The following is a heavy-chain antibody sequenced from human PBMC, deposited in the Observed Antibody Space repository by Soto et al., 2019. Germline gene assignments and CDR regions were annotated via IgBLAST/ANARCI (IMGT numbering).Heavy chain of an antibody. D-gene: IGHD3-16*01. J-gene: IGHJ6*02. CDR3: ARGLGGRMDD. V-gene: IGHV1-69*08. CDR2: IIPILGET. Sequence: QVQLVQSGAEVKKPGSSVRVSCKASGTIFSSYTISRVRQAPGQGLEWMGRIIPILGETNSAQKFQGRVTLTADKSTNTAYMELNSLRLEDTALYYCARGLGGRMDDWGQGTTVTVSS. CDR1: GTIFSSYT.